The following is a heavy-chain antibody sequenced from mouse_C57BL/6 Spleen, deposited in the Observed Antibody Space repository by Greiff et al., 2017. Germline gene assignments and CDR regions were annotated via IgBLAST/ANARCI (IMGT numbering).Heavy chain of an antibody. Sequence: EVKLMESGPELVKPGASVKIPCKASGYTFTDYNMDWVKQSHGKSLEWIGDINPNNGGTIYNQKFKGKATLTVDKSSSTAYMELRSLTSEDTAVYYCARRNYDYDGSWFAYWGQGTLVTVSA. CDR3: ARRNYDYDGSWFAY. D-gene: IGHD2-4*01. CDR1: GYTFTDYN. V-gene: IGHV1-18*01. CDR2: INPNNGGT. J-gene: IGHJ3*01.